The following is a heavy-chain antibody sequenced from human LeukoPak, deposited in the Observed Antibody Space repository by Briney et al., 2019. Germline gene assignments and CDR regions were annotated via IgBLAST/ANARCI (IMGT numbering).Heavy chain of an antibody. V-gene: IGHV3-21*01. Sequence: PGGSLRLSCAASGFTFSSYSMNWVRQAPGKGLEWVSSISSSSSYIYYADSVEGRFTISRDNAKNSLYLQMNSLRAEDTAVYYCARDLDEGATHFDYWGQGTLVTVSS. D-gene: IGHD1-26*01. J-gene: IGHJ4*02. CDR1: GFTFSSYS. CDR3: ARDLDEGATHFDY. CDR2: ISSSSSYI.